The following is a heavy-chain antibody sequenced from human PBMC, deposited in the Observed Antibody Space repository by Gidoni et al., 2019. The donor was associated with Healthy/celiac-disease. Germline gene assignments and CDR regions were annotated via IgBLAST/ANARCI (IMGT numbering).Heavy chain of an antibody. CDR2: IIPILGIA. Sequence: QVQLVQSGAEVKKPGSSVKVSCKASGGTFSRYAISWVRQAPGQGLEWMGRIIPILGIANYAQKFQGRVTITADKSTSTAYMELSSLRSEDTAVYYCASPRGPNCGGDCYSDPYRYYGMDVWGQGTTVTVSS. D-gene: IGHD2-21*01. V-gene: IGHV1-69*09. J-gene: IGHJ6*02. CDR3: ASPRGPNCGGDCYSDPYRYYGMDV. CDR1: GGTFSRYA.